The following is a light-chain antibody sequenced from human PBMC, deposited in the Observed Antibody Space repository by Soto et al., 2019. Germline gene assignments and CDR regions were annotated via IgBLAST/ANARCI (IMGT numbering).Light chain of an antibody. Sequence: QSALTKPASVYGSPGQSITISCTGTSSDVGSYNLVSWYQQHPGKAPKLMIYEGSKRPSGVSNRFSGSKSGNTASLTISGLQAEDESDYYCCSYAGSSTVFGGGTKLTVL. J-gene: IGLJ2*01. V-gene: IGLV2-23*01. CDR3: CSYAGSSTV. CDR2: EGS. CDR1: SSDVGSYNL.